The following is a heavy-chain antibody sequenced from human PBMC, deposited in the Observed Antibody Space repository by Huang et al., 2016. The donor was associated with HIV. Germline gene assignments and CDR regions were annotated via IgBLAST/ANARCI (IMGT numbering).Heavy chain of an antibody. Sequence: EVQLVESGGGLVRPGRSLRLSCAASGFTFDDYAMHWVRQTPGKGLEWVSGINWKSGNRAYADSVRGRFTISRDNAKNSLYLQMNSLRPEDTALYYCAKDWGYDFGAFDFWGRGTMVTVSS. D-gene: IGHD3-16*01. CDR1: GFTFDDYA. CDR2: INWKSGNR. J-gene: IGHJ3*01. CDR3: AKDWGYDFGAFDF. V-gene: IGHV3-9*01.